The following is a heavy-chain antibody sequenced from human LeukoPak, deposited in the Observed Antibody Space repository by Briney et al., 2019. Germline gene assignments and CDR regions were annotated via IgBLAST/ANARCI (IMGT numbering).Heavy chain of an antibody. CDR3: ARFPNYYDSSGYPNDAFDI. CDR2: IIPIFGTA. D-gene: IGHD3-22*01. V-gene: IGHV1-69*13. CDR1: GGTFSSYA. J-gene: IGHJ3*02. Sequence: ASVKVSCKASGGTFSSYAISWVRQAPGQGLEWMGGIIPIFGTANYAQKFQGRVTITADESTSTAYMELSSLRSEDTAVYYCARFPNYYDSSGYPNDAFDIWGQGTMVTVSS.